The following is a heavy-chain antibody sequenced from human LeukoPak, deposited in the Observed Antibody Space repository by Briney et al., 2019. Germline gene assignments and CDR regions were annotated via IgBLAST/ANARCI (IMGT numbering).Heavy chain of an antibody. Sequence: GGSLRLSCAASGFAFRSYEMNWVRQAPGKGLEWVSYINVGGSTIYYADSLKGRFTISRDNAKNSLYLQMNSLRAEDTAMYYCARDRAVYSDSRGYYPDAFDIWGQGTMVTVSS. V-gene: IGHV3-48*03. CDR2: INVGGSTI. D-gene: IGHD3-22*01. J-gene: IGHJ3*02. CDR1: GFAFRSYE. CDR3: ARDRAVYSDSRGYYPDAFDI.